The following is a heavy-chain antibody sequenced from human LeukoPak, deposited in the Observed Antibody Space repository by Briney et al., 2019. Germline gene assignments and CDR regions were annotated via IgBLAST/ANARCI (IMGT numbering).Heavy chain of an antibody. V-gene: IGHV3-21*01. Sequence: PGRSLRLSCAASGFTFTNYALHWVRQAPGKGLEWVSSISSSSNYFYYADSVKGRFTISRDSAKNSLYLQMNSLRAEDTAVYYCARARGTYYYYAMDVWGQGTTVTVSS. CDR2: ISSSSNYF. J-gene: IGHJ6*02. CDR1: GFTFTNYA. D-gene: IGHD1-26*01. CDR3: ARARGTYYYYAMDV.